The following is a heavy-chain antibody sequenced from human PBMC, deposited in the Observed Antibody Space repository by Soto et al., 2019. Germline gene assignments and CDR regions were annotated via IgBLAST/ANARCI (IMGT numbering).Heavy chain of an antibody. CDR1: GGTFSSYT. J-gene: IGHJ4*02. V-gene: IGHV1-69*08. CDR3: ARDRGDGGENY. Sequence: QVQLVQSGAEVKKPGSSVKVSCKASGGTFSSYTISWVRQAPGQGLEWMGRIIPILGIANYAQKFQGRVTITADKSTSTAYMELSSLRSEETSVYYCARDRGDGGENYWVQGTMVTVS. CDR2: IIPILGIA. D-gene: IGHD2-21*02.